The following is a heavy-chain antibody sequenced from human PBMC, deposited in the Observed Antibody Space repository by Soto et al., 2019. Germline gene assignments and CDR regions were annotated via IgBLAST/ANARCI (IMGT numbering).Heavy chain of an antibody. J-gene: IGHJ4*02. Sequence: GGSLRLSCASSGFIFSSYAMSWVRQAPGKGLEWVSGISNRGDSTYYADSVKGRFTISRDNSKKTLYLQMNSLRGEDTAVYYCAKDALSTSWYEFDYWGQGTLVTVSS. V-gene: IGHV3-23*01. CDR1: GFIFSSYA. CDR3: AKDALSTSWYEFDY. CDR2: ISNRGDST. D-gene: IGHD6-13*01.